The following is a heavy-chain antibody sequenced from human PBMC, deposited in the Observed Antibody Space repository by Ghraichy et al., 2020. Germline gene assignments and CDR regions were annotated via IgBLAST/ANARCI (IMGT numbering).Heavy chain of an antibody. CDR2: IYYSGST. J-gene: IGHJ4*02. CDR3: ASQPESLTGYYMAGYYFDY. V-gene: IGHV4-39*01. D-gene: IGHD3-9*01. Sequence: SETLSLTCTVSGGSISSSSYYWGWIRQPPGKGLEWIGSIYYSGSTYYNPSLKSRVTISVDTSKNQFSLKLSSVTAADTAVYYCASQPESLTGYYMAGYYFDYWGQGTLVTVSS. CDR1: GGSISSSSYY.